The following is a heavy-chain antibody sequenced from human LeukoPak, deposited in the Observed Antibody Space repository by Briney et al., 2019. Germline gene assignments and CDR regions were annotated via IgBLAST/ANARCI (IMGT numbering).Heavy chain of an antibody. D-gene: IGHD5-18*01. CDR3: ARLRVVASYGRNSYGMDV. CDR1: GFTFSTYA. V-gene: IGHV4-34*01. J-gene: IGHJ6*02. Sequence: GSLRLSCAASGFTFSTYAMSWVRQAPGKGLEWIGEINHSGSTNYNPSLKSRVTISVDTSKNQFSLKLSSVTAADTAVYYCARLRVVASYGRNSYGMDVWGQGTTVTVSS. CDR2: INHSGST.